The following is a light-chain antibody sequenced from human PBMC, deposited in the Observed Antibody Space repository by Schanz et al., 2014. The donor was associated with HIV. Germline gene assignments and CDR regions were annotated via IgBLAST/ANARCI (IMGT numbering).Light chain of an antibody. CDR3: QQYNSFSST. V-gene: IGKV1-5*03. J-gene: IGKJ2*01. CDR1: QSIGNS. Sequence: DIQMTQSPSTLSASVGDRVTITCRASQSIGNSLAWFQLKPGRAPKLLIYSASRLQTGVPSTFSGTGSGTEFTLTISSLQPDDFATYYCQQYNSFSSTFGQGTRLDVK. CDR2: SAS.